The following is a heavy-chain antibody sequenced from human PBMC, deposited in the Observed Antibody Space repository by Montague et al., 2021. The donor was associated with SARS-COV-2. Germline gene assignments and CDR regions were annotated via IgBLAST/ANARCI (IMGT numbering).Heavy chain of an antibody. V-gene: IGHV3-53*01. J-gene: IGHJ6*02. Sequence: SLRLSCAASGFTVSSNYMSWVRQAPGKGLQWVSVIYSGGSTYSADSVKCRFTVSRDNSKNTLILQMNSLRAEDTAVYYCARGGGYYSYGMDVWGQGTTVNVSS. D-gene: IGHD2-15*01. CDR1: GFTVSSNY. CDR3: ARGGGYYSYGMDV. CDR2: IYSGGST.